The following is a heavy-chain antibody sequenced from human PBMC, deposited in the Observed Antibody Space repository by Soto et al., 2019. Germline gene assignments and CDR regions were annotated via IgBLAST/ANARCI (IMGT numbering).Heavy chain of an antibody. CDR3: ARGGNWFGP. V-gene: IGHV3-7*05. J-gene: IGHJ5*02. CDR1: GFTCTNYW. D-gene: IGHD3-10*01. Sequence: EVQLVESGGALVQPGGALRLSCAASGFTCTNYWMAWVRQAPGKGLEWVAHIDQGGGEKYYVDSVKGRFTISRDNAKNSLYLQMNSLRAEDTALYYCARGGNWFGPWGQGTLVTVSS. CDR2: IDQGGGEK.